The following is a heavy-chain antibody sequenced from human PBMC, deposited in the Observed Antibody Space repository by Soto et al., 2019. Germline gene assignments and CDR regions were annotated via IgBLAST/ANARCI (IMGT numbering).Heavy chain of an antibody. CDR3: ARAGAYYDFWSGYSYFDY. CDR2: INSDGSST. Sequence: GGSLRLSCAASGFTFSSYWMHWVRQAPGKGLVWVSRINSDGSSTSYADSVKGRFTISRDNAKNTLYLQMNSLRAEDTAVYYCARAGAYYDFWSGYSYFDYWGQGTLVTVSS. CDR1: GFTFSSYW. V-gene: IGHV3-74*01. J-gene: IGHJ4*02. D-gene: IGHD3-3*01.